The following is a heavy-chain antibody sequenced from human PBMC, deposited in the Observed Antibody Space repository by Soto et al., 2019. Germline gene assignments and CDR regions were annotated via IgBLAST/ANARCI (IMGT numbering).Heavy chain of an antibody. CDR1: GVSISSGRYS. CDR2: IYHSGTT. Sequence: SETLSLTSAVSGVSISSGRYSSSWFRQPPGEGLHWIGFIYHSGTTYYSPSLKSRVTISVDRSKNQFSLQLSSVTAADTAVDYCAGRVGYCSSTSCHGFWFDPWGQGTLVTVSS. J-gene: IGHJ5*02. CDR3: AGRVGYCSSTSCHGFWFDP. V-gene: IGHV4-30-2*01. D-gene: IGHD2-2*01.